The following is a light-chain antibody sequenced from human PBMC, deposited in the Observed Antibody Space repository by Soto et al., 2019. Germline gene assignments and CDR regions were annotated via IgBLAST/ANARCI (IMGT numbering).Light chain of an antibody. J-gene: IGLJ1*01. CDR1: SSDVGGYNF. CDR2: DVT. Sequence: QSVLAQPRSVSGSPGQSFTISCTGTSSDVGGYNFVSWYQQYPGKAPKLIIYDVTKGPSGVPDRFSGSKSGNTASLTISGLQTDDEADYYCCSYAGSYTNVFGTGTKVTVL. V-gene: IGLV2-11*01. CDR3: CSYAGSYTNV.